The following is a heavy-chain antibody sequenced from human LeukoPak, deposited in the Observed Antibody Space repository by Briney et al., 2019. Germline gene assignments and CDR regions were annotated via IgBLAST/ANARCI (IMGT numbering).Heavy chain of an antibody. J-gene: IGHJ4*02. V-gene: IGHV4-61*02. CDR2: IYTSGST. Sequence: SETLSLTCTVSGGSISSGSYYWSWIRQPAGTGLEWIGRIYTSGSTNYNPSLKSRVTISVDTSKNQFSLKLSSVTAADTAVYYCARRVGATYFDYWGQGTLVTVSS. CDR1: GGSISSGSYY. D-gene: IGHD1-26*01. CDR3: ARRVGATYFDY.